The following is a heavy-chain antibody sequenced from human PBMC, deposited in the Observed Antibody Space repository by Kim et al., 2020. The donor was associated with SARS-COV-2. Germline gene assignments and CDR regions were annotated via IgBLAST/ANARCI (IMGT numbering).Heavy chain of an antibody. CDR3: VRGQQWLIKN. J-gene: IGHJ4*02. CDR1: RFTLNNYD. D-gene: IGHD6-19*01. V-gene: IGHV3-43*02. CDR2: ISRDGWEI. Sequence: GGSLRLSWEASRFTLNNYDIQWVRQAPGKGLDWVSLISRDGWEIKYADSVKGRFTISRDNRKKSVYLQMNSLRSEDTALYYCVRGQQWLIKNWGQGTQVTVSS.